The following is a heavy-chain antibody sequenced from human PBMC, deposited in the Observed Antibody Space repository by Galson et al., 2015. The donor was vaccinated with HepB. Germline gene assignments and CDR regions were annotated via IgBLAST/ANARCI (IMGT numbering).Heavy chain of an antibody. J-gene: IGHJ5*02. Sequence: PAVVKPTQTLTLTCSFSGFSLNNRGVGVGWIRQPPGKALEWLALIYWNDDKRYSPSLKGRLTITRDTSKNQVVLTLTNVDPVDSGTYYCAHSHFMEWFQGDKKDWFDPWGQGILVTVSS. V-gene: IGHV2-5*01. CDR1: GFSLNNRGVG. D-gene: IGHD3-3*01. CDR3: AHSHFMEWFQGDKKDWFDP. CDR2: IYWNDDK.